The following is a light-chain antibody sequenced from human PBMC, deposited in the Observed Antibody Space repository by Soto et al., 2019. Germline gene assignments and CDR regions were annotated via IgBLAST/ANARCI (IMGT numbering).Light chain of an antibody. CDR1: QSVSRH. J-gene: IGKJ4*01. V-gene: IGKV3-11*01. CDR3: QQRITLPRT. Sequence: EIVLTQSPANLSLSPGERATLSCRARQSVSRHLAWYQQKPGQAPSLLIYDASTRATGITARFTGSGSGTDFTLTINGLEPEDFAVYYCQQRITLPRTFGGGTKVQIK. CDR2: DAS.